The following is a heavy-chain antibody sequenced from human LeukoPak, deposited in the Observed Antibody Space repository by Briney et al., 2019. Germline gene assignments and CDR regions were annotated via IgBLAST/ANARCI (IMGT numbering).Heavy chain of an antibody. CDR3: AKGVRSGTYYNCFDP. Sequence: RGSLRLSCVASGFTLDDYALHWVRQAPGKGLEWISLISGDGDNTYYADSVKGRFTISRDNSKNSLYLQMSSLRAEDTALYYCAKGVRSGTYYNCFDPWGQGTLVTVSS. D-gene: IGHD1-26*01. V-gene: IGHV3-43*02. J-gene: IGHJ5*02. CDR2: ISGDGDNT. CDR1: GFTLDDYA.